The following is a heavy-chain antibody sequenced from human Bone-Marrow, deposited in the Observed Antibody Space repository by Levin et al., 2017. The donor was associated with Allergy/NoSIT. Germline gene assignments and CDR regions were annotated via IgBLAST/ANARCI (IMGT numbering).Heavy chain of an antibody. Sequence: SQTLSLTCAVYGGSFSGYYWSWIRQPPGKGLEWIGEINHSGSTNYNPSLKSRVTISVDTSKNQFSLKLSSVTAADTAVYYCARKLSSDYGSGSYRNNWFDPWGQGTLVTVSS. CDR2: INHSGST. CDR3: ARKLSSDYGSGSYRNNWFDP. J-gene: IGHJ5*02. V-gene: IGHV4-34*01. CDR1: GGSFSGYY. D-gene: IGHD3-10*01.